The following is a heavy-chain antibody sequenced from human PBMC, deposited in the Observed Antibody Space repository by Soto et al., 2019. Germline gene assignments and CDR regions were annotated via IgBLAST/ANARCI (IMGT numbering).Heavy chain of an antibody. Sequence: QVQLVQSGAEVKKPGASVKVSCKASGYTFTSYGISWVRQAPGQGLEWMGWISAYNGNTNYAQKLQGRVTMTTDTSTSTAYMELRSLRSDDTAVYYCARGLRRAYYYGSGSYYRTPPEVHDYWGQGTLVTVSS. CDR1: GYTFTSYG. CDR2: ISAYNGNT. D-gene: IGHD3-10*01. CDR3: ARGLRRAYYYGSGSYYRTPPEVHDY. J-gene: IGHJ4*02. V-gene: IGHV1-18*01.